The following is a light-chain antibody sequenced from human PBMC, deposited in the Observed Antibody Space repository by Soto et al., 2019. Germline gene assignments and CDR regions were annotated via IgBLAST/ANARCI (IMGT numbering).Light chain of an antibody. CDR3: QQYYSFPQT. V-gene: IGKV1-8*01. J-gene: IGKJ1*01. CDR2: AAS. CDR1: QGISSY. Sequence: IQITQSPFTLSASVGDRVTITCPASQGISSYLAWYQQKPGKAPKLLIYAASSLQSGVPSRFSGSGSGTDFTLTISCLQSEDFATYYCQQYYSFPQTFGQGTKVDNK.